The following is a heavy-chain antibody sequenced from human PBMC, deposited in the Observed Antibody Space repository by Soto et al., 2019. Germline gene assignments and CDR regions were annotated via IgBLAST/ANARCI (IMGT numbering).Heavy chain of an antibody. V-gene: IGHV3-7*02. CDR3: ASSTWFGVSDY. CDR1: GFTFSTYW. D-gene: IGHD3-10*01. CDR2: IKQDGSER. J-gene: IGHJ4*02. Sequence: EVQLVESGGGLVQPGGSLRLSCAASGFTFSTYWMSWVRQAPGKGLARVATIKQDGSERYYVDSVKGRFTISRDNAKNSLYLQMNSLRAEDTAVYYCASSTWFGVSDYWGQGTLVTVSS.